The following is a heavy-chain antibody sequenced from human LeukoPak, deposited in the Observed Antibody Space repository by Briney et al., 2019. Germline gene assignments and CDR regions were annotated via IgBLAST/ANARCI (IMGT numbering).Heavy chain of an antibody. D-gene: IGHD1-26*01. Sequence: SETLSLTCTVSGYSINSGYYWSWLRQPPGKGLEWIGTIHHSGNTYYSPSLKSRVTISVDTSKNQFSLKLTSVTAADTAVFYCARMGVGASTEGDYWGQGTLVTVSS. CDR3: ARMGVGASTEGDY. J-gene: IGHJ4*02. CDR2: IHHSGNT. CDR1: GYSINSGYY. V-gene: IGHV4-38-2*02.